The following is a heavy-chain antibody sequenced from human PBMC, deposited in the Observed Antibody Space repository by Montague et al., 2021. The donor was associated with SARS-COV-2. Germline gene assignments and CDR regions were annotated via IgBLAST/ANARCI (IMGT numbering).Heavy chain of an antibody. J-gene: IGHJ4*02. D-gene: IGHD3-10*01. CDR1: GFTLRSYW. Sequence: SLRLSCAASGFTLRSYWMHWVRQVPGRGLVWVSRIRPDGTSTHYAASVKGRFVISRDNAKNTLSLEMTNLRVDDTAIYYCVRPLWFGDSDYYFESWGQGTLVSASS. V-gene: IGHV3-74*01. CDR2: IRPDGTST. CDR3: VRPLWFGDSDYYFES.